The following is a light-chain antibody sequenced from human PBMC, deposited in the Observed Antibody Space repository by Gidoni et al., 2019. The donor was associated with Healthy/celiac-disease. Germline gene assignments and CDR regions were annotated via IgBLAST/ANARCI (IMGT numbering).Light chain of an antibody. J-gene: IGLJ1*01. CDR2: EVS. CDR1: SSDVGGYTY. CDR3: SSYTSSSTLYV. V-gene: IGLV2-14*01. Sequence: QSALTQPASVSGSPGQSITISCTGTSSDVGGYTYVSWYQQHPGKAPKLMIYEVSNRPSGVSNRFSGSKYGNTASLTISGLQAEDEADYYCSSYTSSSTLYVFGTGTKVTLL.